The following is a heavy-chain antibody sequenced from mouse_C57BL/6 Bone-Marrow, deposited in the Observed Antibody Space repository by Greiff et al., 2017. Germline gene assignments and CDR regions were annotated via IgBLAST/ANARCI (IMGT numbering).Heavy chain of an antibody. V-gene: IGHV1-81*01. D-gene: IGHD1-1*01. Sequence: VQLQQSGAELARPGASVKLPCKASGYTFTSYGIRWVKQRTGQGLEWIGEIYPRSGNTYYNEKFKGKATLTADKSSSTAYMELRSLTSADSAVYFSARSAYYGSSRLAMDYWGQGTSVTVSS. CDR2: IYPRSGNT. CDR3: ARSAYYGSSRLAMDY. J-gene: IGHJ4*01. CDR1: GYTFTSYG.